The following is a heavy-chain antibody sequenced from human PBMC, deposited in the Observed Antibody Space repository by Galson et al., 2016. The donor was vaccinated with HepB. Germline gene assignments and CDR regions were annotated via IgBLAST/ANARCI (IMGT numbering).Heavy chain of an antibody. Sequence: SETLSLTCTVSGGSVSSRSYYWAWIRQPPGKGLEWIGSLLYGGTAYYSPSLQTRVTISVHTSKNQFSLTLNSVTAADTAVYYCARPSGGYNAQGYFDLWGQGALVTVSS. CDR2: LLYGGTA. V-gene: IGHV4-39*01. CDR1: GGSVSSRSYY. J-gene: IGHJ4*02. CDR3: ARPSGGYNAQGYFDL. D-gene: IGHD5-18*01.